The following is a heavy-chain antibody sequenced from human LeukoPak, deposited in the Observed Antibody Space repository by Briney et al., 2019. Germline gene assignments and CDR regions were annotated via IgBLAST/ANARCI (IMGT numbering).Heavy chain of an antibody. J-gene: IGHJ6*02. V-gene: IGHV3-53*01. D-gene: IGHD1-26*01. Sequence: GGPLRLSCAASGFTVSSNYMSWVRQAPGKGLEWVSVIYSGGSTYYADSVKGRFTISRDNSKNTLYLQMNSLRAEDTAVYYCARDNFIVGYYYGMDVWGQGTTVTVSS. CDR1: GFTVSSNY. CDR3: ARDNFIVGYYYGMDV. CDR2: IYSGGST.